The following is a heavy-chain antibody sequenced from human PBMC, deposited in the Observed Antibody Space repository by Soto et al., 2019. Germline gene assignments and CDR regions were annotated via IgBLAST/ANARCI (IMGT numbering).Heavy chain of an antibody. CDR3: ASPKSIAAAGTGYNGFDP. D-gene: IGHD6-13*01. Sequence: PSETLSLTCTVSGGSISSSSYYWGWIRQPPGKGLEWIGSIYYSGSTYYNPSLKSRVTISVDTSKNQFSLKLSSVTAADTAVYYCASPKSIAAAGTGYNGFDPGGQGTQVTVSS. CDR1: GGSISSSSYY. J-gene: IGHJ5*02. CDR2: IYYSGST. V-gene: IGHV4-39*01.